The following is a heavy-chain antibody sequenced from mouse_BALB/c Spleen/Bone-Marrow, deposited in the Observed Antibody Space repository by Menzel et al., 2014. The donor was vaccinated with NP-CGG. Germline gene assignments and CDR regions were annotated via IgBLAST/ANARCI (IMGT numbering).Heavy chain of an antibody. Sequence: EVKLVDSGGDLVKPGGSLKLSCAASGFTFSSYGMSWVRQTPDKRLEWVATISSGGSYTYYPDSVKGRFTISRDNAKNTLYLQMSSLKSEDTAMYYCASGNYYAMDYWGQGTSVTVSS. CDR3: ASGNYYAMDY. D-gene: IGHD1-1*01. J-gene: IGHJ4*01. CDR1: GFTFSSYG. CDR2: ISSGGSYT. V-gene: IGHV5-6*01.